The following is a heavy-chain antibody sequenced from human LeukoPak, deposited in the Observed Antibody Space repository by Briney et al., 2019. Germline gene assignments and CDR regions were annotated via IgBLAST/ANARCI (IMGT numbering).Heavy chain of an antibody. CDR1: GYSPTSYW. D-gene: IGHD2-2*01. CDR3: ARHPGYCNSTNCYYYYGMDV. J-gene: IGHJ6*02. Sequence: GESLKISCKGSGYSPTSYWIGWVRQMPGKGLEWMGIIYPGDSDTRYSPSSLGQVTISADKSFGTAYLQWSSLRASDTARYYCARHPGYCNSTNCYYYYGMDVWGQGTTVTVSS. CDR2: IYPGDSDT. V-gene: IGHV5-51*01.